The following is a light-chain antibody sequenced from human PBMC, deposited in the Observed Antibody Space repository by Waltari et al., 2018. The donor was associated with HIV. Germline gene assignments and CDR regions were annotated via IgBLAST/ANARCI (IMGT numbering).Light chain of an antibody. V-gene: IGKV4-1*01. CDR2: WAS. CDR1: QSILFFSNNKNC. Sequence: DIVMTQSPDSLAVSLGERATINCKASQSILFFSNNKNCLAWFQQKPGQPPKLLIYWASTREIGVPDRFSGSESGTDFTLTIRTLQAEDVGVYYCQQYYDIPYTFGQGTKLEIK. CDR3: QQYYDIPYT. J-gene: IGKJ2*01.